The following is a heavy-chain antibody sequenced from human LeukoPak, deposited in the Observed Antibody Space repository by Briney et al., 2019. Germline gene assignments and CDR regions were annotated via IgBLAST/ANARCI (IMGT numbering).Heavy chain of an antibody. CDR2: INPNSGGT. J-gene: IGHJ4*02. D-gene: IGHD6-13*01. CDR1: GYTFTGYY. Sequence: ASVKVSCKASGYTFTGYYMHWVRQAPGQGLEWMGRINPNSGGTNYAQKFQGRVTMTRDTSISTAYMELSRLRSDDTAVYYCARSSSSRGPYADYWGQGTPVTVSS. V-gene: IGHV1-2*06. CDR3: ARSSSSRGPYADY.